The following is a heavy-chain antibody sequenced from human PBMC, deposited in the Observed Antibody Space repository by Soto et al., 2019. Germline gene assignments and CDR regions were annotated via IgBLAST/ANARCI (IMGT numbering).Heavy chain of an antibody. CDR2: ISKDGSVI. J-gene: IGHJ4*02. V-gene: IGHV3-30-3*01. CDR3: ARWRSGAVADSLGF. D-gene: IGHD3-3*01. CDR1: GFSFSRFA. Sequence: QVQLVESGGGVVQPGGSLRLSCAASGFSFSRFAIHWVRQAPGKGLEWVAVISKDGSVIYYADSVKGRFTISRDNSKSSLFLQVNSLTSEDTAVYHCARWRSGAVADSLGFWGQGTLVTVSS.